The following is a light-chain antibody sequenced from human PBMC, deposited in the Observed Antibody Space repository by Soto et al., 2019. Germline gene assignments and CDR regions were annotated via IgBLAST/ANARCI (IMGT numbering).Light chain of an antibody. CDR2: GAS. CDR1: QSVSSN. V-gene: IGKV3-15*01. CDR3: QQLHGYPIT. J-gene: IGKJ5*01. Sequence: EIVLTQSPATLSLSPGEIATLSCRASQSVSSNLAWYQQKPGQAPRLLIYGASTRATGIPARFSGSGSGTHFTLTISSLQPEDFATYYCQQLHGYPITFGQGTRLEIK.